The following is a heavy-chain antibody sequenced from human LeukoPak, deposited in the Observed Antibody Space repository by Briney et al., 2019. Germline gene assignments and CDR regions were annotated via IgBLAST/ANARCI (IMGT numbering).Heavy chain of an antibody. D-gene: IGHD3-10*01. CDR1: GYTFTGYY. CDR3: ARVLITMVRGAPLVGY. J-gene: IGHJ4*02. Sequence: ASVKVSCKASGYTFTGYYMHRVRQAPGQGLEWMGWINPNSGGTNYAQKFQGRVTMTRDTSISTAYMELSRLRSDDTAVYYCARVLITMVRGAPLVGYWGQGTLVTVSS. CDR2: INPNSGGT. V-gene: IGHV1-2*02.